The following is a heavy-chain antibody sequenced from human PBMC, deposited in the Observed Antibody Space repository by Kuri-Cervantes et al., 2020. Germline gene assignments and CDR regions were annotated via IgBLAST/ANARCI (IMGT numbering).Heavy chain of an antibody. Sequence: SETLSLTCTVSGGSISSGGYYWSWIRQPPGKGLEWIGEINHSGSTNYNPSLKSRVTISVDTSKNQFSLKLSSVTAADTAVYYCARGRDIVVVPAYGLIFDYWGQGTLVTVS. D-gene: IGHD2-2*01. CDR3: ARGRDIVVVPAYGLIFDY. J-gene: IGHJ4*02. CDR2: INHSGST. CDR1: GGSISSGGYY. V-gene: IGHV4-39*07.